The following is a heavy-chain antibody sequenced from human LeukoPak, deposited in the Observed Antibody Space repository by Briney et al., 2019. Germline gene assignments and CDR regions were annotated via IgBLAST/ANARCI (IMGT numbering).Heavy chain of an antibody. CDR3: AARPTSTAVALSDY. Sequence: KPGGSLRLSCAASGFTFSNYDMTWVRQAPGKGLEWVSAISGSGGSTYYADSVKGRFTISRDNSKNTLYLQMNSLRAEDTATYYCAARPTSTAVALSDYWGQGTLVTVPS. CDR2: ISGSGGST. V-gene: IGHV3-23*01. D-gene: IGHD6-19*01. CDR1: GFTFSNYD. J-gene: IGHJ4*02.